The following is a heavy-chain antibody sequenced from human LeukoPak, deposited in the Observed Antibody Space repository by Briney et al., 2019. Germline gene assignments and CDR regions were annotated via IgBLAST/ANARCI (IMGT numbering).Heavy chain of an antibody. J-gene: IGHJ4*02. CDR1: GFTFSSYC. Sequence: GGSLRLSCAASGFTFSSYCMHWVRPAPRKGLEWVAVISYDGSNKYYADSVKGRFTISRDNSKNTMYLKMNSLRAEDKAVYYCAKGGDTAMAVDFDYWGQGTLVTVSS. D-gene: IGHD5-18*01. CDR3: AKGGDTAMAVDFDY. CDR2: ISYDGSNK. V-gene: IGHV3-30*18.